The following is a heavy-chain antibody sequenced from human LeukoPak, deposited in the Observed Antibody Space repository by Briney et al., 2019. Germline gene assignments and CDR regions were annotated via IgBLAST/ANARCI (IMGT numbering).Heavy chain of an antibody. Sequence: SETLSLTCTVSGGSISSYYWSWIRQPAGKGLEWIGRIYTSGSTNYNPSLKSRVTISVDKSKNQFSLKLSSVTAADTAVYYCARVPCTSCFHFDYWGRGTLVTVSS. CDR3: ARVPCTSCFHFDY. D-gene: IGHD2-2*01. CDR2: IYTSGST. J-gene: IGHJ4*02. CDR1: GGSISSYY. V-gene: IGHV4-4*07.